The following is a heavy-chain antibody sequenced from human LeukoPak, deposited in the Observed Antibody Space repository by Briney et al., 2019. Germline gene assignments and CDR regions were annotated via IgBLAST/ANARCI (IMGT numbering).Heavy chain of an antibody. CDR1: GGTFSSYA. V-gene: IGHV1-69*06. CDR2: IIPIFGTA. J-gene: IGHJ4*02. Sequence: SSVKVSCKASGGTFSSYAISWVRQAPGQGLEWMGGIIPIFGTANYAQKFQGRVTITADKSTSTAYMELSSLRSEDTAVYYCARGAGDYDILTGHRPTMFYFDYWGQGTLVTVSS. CDR3: ARGAGDYDILTGHRPTMFYFDY. D-gene: IGHD3-9*01.